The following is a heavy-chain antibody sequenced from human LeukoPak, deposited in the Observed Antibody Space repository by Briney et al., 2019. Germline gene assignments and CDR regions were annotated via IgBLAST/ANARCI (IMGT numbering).Heavy chain of an antibody. J-gene: IGHJ6*03. CDR3: AGIAARVRYYYYMDV. CDR2: IYYSGST. CDR1: GGSISSSSYY. V-gene: IGHV4-39*07. D-gene: IGHD6-6*01. Sequence: TSSETLSLTCTVSGGSISSSSYYWGWIRQPPGKGLEWIGSIYYSGSTYYNPSLKSRVTISVDTSKNQFSLKLSSVTAADTAVYYCAGIAARVRYYYYMDVWGKGTTVTVSS.